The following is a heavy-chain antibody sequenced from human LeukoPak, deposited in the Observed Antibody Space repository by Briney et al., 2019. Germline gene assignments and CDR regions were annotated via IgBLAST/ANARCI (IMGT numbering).Heavy chain of an antibody. Sequence: ASVKVSCKASGYTFTGYYMHWVRQAPGQGLEWMGWINPNSGGTKYAQRFQGRVTMTRDTSISTAYMEVSRLGSDDTAVYYCARGTNDYFDYWGQGTLVTVSS. J-gene: IGHJ4*02. V-gene: IGHV1-2*02. CDR1: GYTFTGYY. CDR2: INPNSGGT. CDR3: ARGTNDYFDY.